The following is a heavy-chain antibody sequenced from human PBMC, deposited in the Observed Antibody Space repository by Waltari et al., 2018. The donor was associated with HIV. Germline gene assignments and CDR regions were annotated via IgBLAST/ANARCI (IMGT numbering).Heavy chain of an antibody. V-gene: IGHV4-39*07. CDR2: IYFSGTT. D-gene: IGHD4-17*01. CDR1: TDPISSSSYY. CDR3: ARDSLRGDFDL. J-gene: IGHJ2*01. Sequence: QLQLQESGPGLLKPSETLSLTRTVPTDPISSSSYYWGWIRQPPGKGLEWIGTIYFSGTTYYNPSIKSRVTISLDASKNQVSLRLTSVTAADTAVYYCARDSLRGDFDLWGRGTLVTVSS.